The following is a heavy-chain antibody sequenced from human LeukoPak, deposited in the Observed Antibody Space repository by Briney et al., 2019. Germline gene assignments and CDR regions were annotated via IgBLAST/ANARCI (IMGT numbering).Heavy chain of an antibody. V-gene: IGHV3-23*01. Sequence: GGSLRLSCAASGFTFSSYGMSWVRQAPGKGLEWVSAISGSGGSTYYADSVKGRFTISRDNSKNTVFLQMHSLTAEDTAVYYCAKESAAGTFDPWGQGTLVTVSS. CDR2: ISGSGGST. CDR3: AKESAAGTFDP. CDR1: GFTFSSYG. D-gene: IGHD6-13*01. J-gene: IGHJ5*02.